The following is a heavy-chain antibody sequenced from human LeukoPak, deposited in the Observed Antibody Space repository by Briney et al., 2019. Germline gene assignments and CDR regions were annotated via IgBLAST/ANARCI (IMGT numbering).Heavy chain of an antibody. Sequence: ASVKVSCKASGYTFTSYGISWVRQAPGQGLEWMGWISAYNGNTNYAQKLQGRVTMTTDTSTSTAYMELRSLRSDDTAVYYCARDRYNYDILTGYYPYYGMDVWGQGTTVTVSS. CDR1: GYTFTSYG. CDR3: ARDRYNYDILTGYYPYYGMDV. V-gene: IGHV1-18*01. D-gene: IGHD3-9*01. J-gene: IGHJ6*02. CDR2: ISAYNGNT.